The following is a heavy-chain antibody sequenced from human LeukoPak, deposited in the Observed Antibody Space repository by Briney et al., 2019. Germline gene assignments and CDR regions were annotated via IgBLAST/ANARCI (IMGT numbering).Heavy chain of an antibody. J-gene: IGHJ3*02. V-gene: IGHV4-59*01. CDR3: ACLTTADAFDI. Sequence: SSETLSLTCTVSGGSISSYYWSWIRQPPGKGLEWIGYIYDSGSTNYNPSLKSRVTISVDTSKNQFSLKLSSVTAADTAVYYCACLTTADAFDIWGQGTMVTVSS. CDR1: GGSISSYY. CDR2: IYDSGST. D-gene: IGHD3-22*01.